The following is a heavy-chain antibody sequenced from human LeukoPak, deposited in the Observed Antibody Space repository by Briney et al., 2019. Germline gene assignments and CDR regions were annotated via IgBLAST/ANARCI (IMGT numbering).Heavy chain of an antibody. Sequence: GGSLRLSCAASGFTFSNYAMSWVRQAPGKGLEWGSAISTGGGTTYYADSVKGRFTISRDNSKSALYLQMNGLRAEDTAVYYCARPAGCSGGTRSPFDYWGQGTLATVSS. CDR3: ARPAGCSGGTRSPFDY. CDR1: GFTFSNYA. J-gene: IGHJ4*02. V-gene: IGHV3-23*01. D-gene: IGHD2-15*01. CDR2: ISTGGGTT.